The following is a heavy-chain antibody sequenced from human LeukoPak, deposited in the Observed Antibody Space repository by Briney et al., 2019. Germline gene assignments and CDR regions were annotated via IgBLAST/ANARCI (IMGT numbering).Heavy chain of an antibody. J-gene: IGHJ4*02. CDR2: ISGSGGST. D-gene: IGHD2-15*01. Sequence: PGGSLRLSCAASGFTFSSYAMSWVRQAPGKGLEWVSAISGSGGSTYYADSVKGRFTISRDNSKNTLYLQMNSLRAEDTAVYYCAKVIGGYCSGGTCYCDYWGQGILVTVSS. V-gene: IGHV3-23*01. CDR1: GFTFSSYA. CDR3: AKVIGGYCSGGTCYCDY.